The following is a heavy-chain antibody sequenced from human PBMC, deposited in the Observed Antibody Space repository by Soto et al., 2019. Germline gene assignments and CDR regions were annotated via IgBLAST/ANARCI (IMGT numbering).Heavy chain of an antibody. CDR3: AIDCSSTSCYASSYAFDI. Sequence: GGSLRLSCAASGFTFSSYSMNWVRQAPGKGLEWVSYISSSSSTIYYADSVKGRFTISRDNAKNSLYLQMNSLRAEDTAVYYCAIDCSSTSCYASSYAFDIWGQGTMVTVSS. V-gene: IGHV3-48*01. CDR2: ISSSSSTI. D-gene: IGHD2-2*01. J-gene: IGHJ3*02. CDR1: GFTFSSYS.